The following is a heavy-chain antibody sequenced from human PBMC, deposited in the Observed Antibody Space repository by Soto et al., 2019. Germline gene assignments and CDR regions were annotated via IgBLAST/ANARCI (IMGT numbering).Heavy chain of an antibody. Sequence: QVQLQESGPGLVKPSGTLSLTCAVSGGSISSSNWWSWVRQPPGKGLEWIGEIYHSGSTNYNPSPKGRVTISVDKSKTQFSLKLSSVTAADTAVYYCAGGGGSYYGRLDYWGQGTLVTVSS. CDR2: IYHSGST. CDR3: AGGGGSYYGRLDY. CDR1: GGSISSSNW. D-gene: IGHD1-26*01. J-gene: IGHJ4*02. V-gene: IGHV4-4*02.